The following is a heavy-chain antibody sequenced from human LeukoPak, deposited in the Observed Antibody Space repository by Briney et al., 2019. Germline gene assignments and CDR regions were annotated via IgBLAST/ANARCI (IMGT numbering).Heavy chain of an antibody. J-gene: IGHJ5*02. Sequence: SETLSLTCAVYGGSFSGYYWSWIRQPPGKGLEWIGEINHSGSTNYNPSLKSRVTISVDTSKNQFSLKLSSVTAADTAVYYCARDEQWLVGLDPWGQGTLVTVSS. CDR2: INHSGST. D-gene: IGHD6-19*01. V-gene: IGHV4-34*01. CDR3: ARDEQWLVGLDP. CDR1: GGSFSGYY.